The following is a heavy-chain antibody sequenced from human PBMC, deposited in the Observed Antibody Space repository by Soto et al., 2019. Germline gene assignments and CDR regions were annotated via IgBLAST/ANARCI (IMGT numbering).Heavy chain of an antibody. CDR2: IRQDGSDK. CDR1: GFTFSTYF. J-gene: IGHJ2*01. D-gene: IGHD3-10*01. Sequence: EVQLVESGGGLVQPGGSLRLSCATSGFTFSTYFMSWVRQAPGKGLEWVANIRQDGSDKYYVDSVEGRFAIARDNPKNSLYLQMNSLRDEATDVYYCARISGDPTVAWYFDLCGRGTLVTVSS. V-gene: IGHV3-7*03. CDR3: ARISGDPTVAWYFDL.